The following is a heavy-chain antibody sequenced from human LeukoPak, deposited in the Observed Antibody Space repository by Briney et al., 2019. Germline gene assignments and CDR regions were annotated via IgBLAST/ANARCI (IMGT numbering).Heavy chain of an antibody. CDR3: ARGRLIVGATYSYYYYMDV. CDR1: GYTFTSYD. CDR2: MNPNSGNT. Sequence: GASVTVSCQASGYTFTSYDINWVRPATGQGLEWMGWMNPNSGNTGYPQKFQGRVTITRNTSISTAYMELSSLRSEDTAVYYCARGRLIVGATYSYYYYMDVWGKGTTVTVSS. J-gene: IGHJ6*03. D-gene: IGHD1-26*01. V-gene: IGHV1-8*03.